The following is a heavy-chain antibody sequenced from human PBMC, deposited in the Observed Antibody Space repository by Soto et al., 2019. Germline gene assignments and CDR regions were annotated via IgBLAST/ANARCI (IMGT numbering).Heavy chain of an antibody. J-gene: IGHJ4*02. CDR2: ITYDGSEI. CDR3: AREQGYGYYRVADS. CDR1: GFTLSGHG. Sequence: QVQLVGSGGGVLQPGRSLSLSCVASGFTLSGHGMHWVRQAPGKGLEWVAVITYDGSEIHDSVSVKGRFTISRDTSKNMDYLQMNSLKTEVTGMYYVAREQGYGYYRVADSWGQGTLVTVSS. V-gene: IGHV3-30*03. D-gene: IGHD4-17*01.